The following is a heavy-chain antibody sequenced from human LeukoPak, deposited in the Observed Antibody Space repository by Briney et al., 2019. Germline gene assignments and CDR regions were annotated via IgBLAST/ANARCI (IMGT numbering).Heavy chain of an antibody. D-gene: IGHD6-13*01. CDR1: GFTFSSYA. V-gene: IGHV3-30-3*01. CDR3: AREYSSSWYIMGDS. Sequence: GRSLRLTCAASGFTFSSYAMHWVRQAPGKGLEWVAVISYDGSNKYYADSVKGRFTISRDNSKNTLYLQMNSLRAEDTAVYYCAREYSSSWYIMGDSWGQGTLVTVSS. CDR2: ISYDGSNK. J-gene: IGHJ4*02.